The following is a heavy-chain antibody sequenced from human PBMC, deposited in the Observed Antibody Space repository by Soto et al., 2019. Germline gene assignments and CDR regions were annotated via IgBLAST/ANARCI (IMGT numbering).Heavy chain of an antibody. CDR2: ISGSGGST. CDR3: AKADDRGYSYGTGPFDY. Sequence: GGSLRLSCAASGFTFSSYAMSWVHQAPGKGLEWVSAISGSGGSTYYADSVKGRFTISRDNSKNTLYLQMNSLRAEDTAVYYCAKADDRGYSYGTGPFDYWGQGTLVTVSS. J-gene: IGHJ4*02. CDR1: GFTFSSYA. V-gene: IGHV3-23*01. D-gene: IGHD5-18*01.